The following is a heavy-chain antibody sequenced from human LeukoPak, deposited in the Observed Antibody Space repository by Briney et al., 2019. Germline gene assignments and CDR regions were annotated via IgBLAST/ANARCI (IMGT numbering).Heavy chain of an antibody. D-gene: IGHD3-16*02. CDR3: ARTLRLGDLSLYRPIDY. CDR2: IKEDGSEK. J-gene: IGHJ4*02. Sequence: PGGSLRLSCAASGFTFSSYWMSWVRQAPGKGLEWVANIKEDGSEKNYVDSAKGRFTISRDNAKNSLYLQMNSLRAEDTAVYYCARTLRLGDLSLYRPIDYWGQGTVVTVSS. V-gene: IGHV3-7*01. CDR1: GFTFSSYW.